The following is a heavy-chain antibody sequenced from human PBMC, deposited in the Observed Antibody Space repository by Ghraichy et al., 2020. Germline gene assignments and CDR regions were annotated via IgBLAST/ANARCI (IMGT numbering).Heavy chain of an antibody. CDR1: GFTFSSYG. Sequence: GGSLRLSCAASGFTFSSYGMHWVRQAPGKGLEWVAFIRYDGSNKYYADSVKGRFTISRDNSKNTLYLQMNSLRAEDTAVYYCAKDLRTSTFSVVIDTFDYWGQGTLVTVSS. V-gene: IGHV3-30*02. CDR3: AKDLRTSTFSVVIDTFDY. J-gene: IGHJ4*02. D-gene: IGHD3-22*01. CDR2: IRYDGSNK.